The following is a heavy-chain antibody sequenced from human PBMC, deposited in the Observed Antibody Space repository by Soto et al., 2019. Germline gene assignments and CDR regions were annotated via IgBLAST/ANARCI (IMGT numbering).Heavy chain of an antibody. D-gene: IGHD3-3*01. Sequence: SVKVSCKASGGTLSSYTFSWVRQAPGQGLEWMGRVIPNLGVTNYAKKFQGRFTIVVDTSTSTAYMELNSLRYEDTAVYYCARRARRTIFGVVINDPGGAARLDPWGQGTLVTVSS. CDR1: GGTLSSYT. CDR3: ARRARRTIFGVVINDPGGAARLDP. CDR2: VIPNLGVT. J-gene: IGHJ5*02. V-gene: IGHV1-69*02.